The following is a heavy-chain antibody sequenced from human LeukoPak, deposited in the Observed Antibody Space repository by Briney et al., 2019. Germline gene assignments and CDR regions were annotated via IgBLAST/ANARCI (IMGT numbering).Heavy chain of an antibody. D-gene: IGHD1-14*01. V-gene: IGHV3-23*01. CDR3: AKDWASGNYFDY. CDR1: GFIFSSYA. Sequence: GGSLRLSCAASGFIFSSYAMSWVRQAPGKGLEWVSAISGGGGSTYYADSVKGRFTISRDNSKNTLYLQMNSLRAEDTAVYYCAKDWASGNYFDYWGQGTLVTVPP. CDR2: ISGGGGST. J-gene: IGHJ4*02.